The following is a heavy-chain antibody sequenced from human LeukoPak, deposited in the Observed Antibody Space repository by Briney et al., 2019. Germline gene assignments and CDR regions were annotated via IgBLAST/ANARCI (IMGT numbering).Heavy chain of an antibody. D-gene: IGHD5-12*01. CDR1: GDSINSYY. V-gene: IGHV4-59*12. J-gene: IGHJ4*02. CDR2: IYYSGST. CDR3: ATRPSGYDYRAFDY. Sequence: PSETLSLTCTVSGDSINSYYWSWIRQPPGKGLEWIGSIYYSGSTNYNPSLKSRVTISVDTSKNQFSLKLSSVTAADTAVYYCATRPSGYDYRAFDYWGQGTLVTVSS.